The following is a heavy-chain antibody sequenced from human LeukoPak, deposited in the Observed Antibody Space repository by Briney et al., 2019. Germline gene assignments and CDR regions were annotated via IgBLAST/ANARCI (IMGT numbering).Heavy chain of an antibody. Sequence: PSETLSLTCAVYGGSFSGYYWSWIRQPPGKGLEWIGEINHSGSTNYNPSLKSRVTISVDTSKNQFSLKLSSVTAADTAVYYCARFLPGYYYYYMDVWGKGTTVTVSS. CDR1: GGSFSGYY. CDR3: ARFLPGYYYYYMDV. J-gene: IGHJ6*03. CDR2: INHSGST. V-gene: IGHV4-34*01.